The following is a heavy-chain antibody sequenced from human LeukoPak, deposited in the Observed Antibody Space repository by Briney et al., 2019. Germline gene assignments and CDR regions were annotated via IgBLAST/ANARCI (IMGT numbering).Heavy chain of an antibody. CDR3: ARGVPIGIAAVPRRNWFDP. J-gene: IGHJ5*02. CDR2: IYYSGST. V-gene: IGHV4-31*03. Sequence: KTSQTLSLTCTVSGGSISSGGYYWSWIRQHPGKGLEWIGYIYYSGSTYYNPSLKSRVTISVDTSRNQFSLKLSSVTAADTAVYYCARGVPIGIAAVPRRNWFDPWGQGTLVTVSS. CDR1: GGSISSGGYY. D-gene: IGHD6-13*01.